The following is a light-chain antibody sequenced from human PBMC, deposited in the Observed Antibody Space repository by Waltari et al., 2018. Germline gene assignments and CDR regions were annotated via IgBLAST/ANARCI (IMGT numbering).Light chain of an antibody. V-gene: IGKV1-5*03. CDR3: QQYYSYPLYT. J-gene: IGKJ2*01. CDR2: KAS. CDR1: QSISTW. Sequence: DIQMTQSPSTLSASVGDRVTITCRASQSISTWLAWYQQKSGKAPKVLIYKASSLESGVPSRFSGSGSGTEFILTISSLQPDDFATYYCQQYYSYPLYTFGQGTKLEIK.